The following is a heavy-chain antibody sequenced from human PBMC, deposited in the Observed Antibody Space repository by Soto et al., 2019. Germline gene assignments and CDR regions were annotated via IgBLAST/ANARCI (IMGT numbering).Heavy chain of an antibody. V-gene: IGHV4-4*02. Sequence: SETLSLTCAVSGGSISSSNWWSWVRQPPGKGLEWIGEIYHSGSTNYNPSLKSRVTISVDKSKNQFSLKLSSVTAADTAVYYCARGYYDSSGYFGTLWRTWWQVAFDIWGQGTMVTVSS. CDR3: ARGYYDSSGYFGTLWRTWWQVAFDI. CDR1: GGSISSSNW. D-gene: IGHD3-22*01. J-gene: IGHJ3*02. CDR2: IYHSGST.